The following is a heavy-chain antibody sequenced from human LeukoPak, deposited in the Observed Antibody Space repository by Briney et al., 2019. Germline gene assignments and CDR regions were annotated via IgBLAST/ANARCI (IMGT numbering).Heavy chain of an antibody. CDR3: ASDPTVASSY. CDR1: GFTFSHYS. D-gene: IGHD4-23*01. V-gene: IGHV3-21*01. Sequence: GGSLRLSCAASGFTFSHYSMNWVRQAPGKGLEWVSSISSSSSYINYADSVKGRFTISRDSAKNSLYLQMNSLRAEDTAVYYCASDPTVASSYWGQGTPVTVSS. J-gene: IGHJ4*02. CDR2: ISSSSSYI.